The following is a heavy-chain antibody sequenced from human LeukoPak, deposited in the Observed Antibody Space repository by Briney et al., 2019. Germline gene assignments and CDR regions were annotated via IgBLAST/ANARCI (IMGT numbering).Heavy chain of an antibody. Sequence: GGSLRLSCAASGFTFSSYSMNWVRQAPGKGLEWVSYISSSSSTIYYADSVKGRFTISRDNAKNSLYLQMNSLRAEDTAVYYCARDFTADYWGQGTLVTVSS. CDR1: GFTFSSYS. CDR3: ARDFTADY. V-gene: IGHV3-48*04. CDR2: ISSSSSTI. J-gene: IGHJ4*02.